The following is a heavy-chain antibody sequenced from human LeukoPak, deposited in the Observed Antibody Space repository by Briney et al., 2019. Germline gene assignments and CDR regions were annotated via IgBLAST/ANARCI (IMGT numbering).Heavy chain of an antibody. CDR2: MNPSSGNR. Sequence: ASVKVSCKASGYTFTTYDINWVRQAPGQGLEWMGWMNPSSGNRGYAQKFQGRVTMTRDTSVSTAYMELSSLRSDDTAVYYCARGYYYYGLDVWGQGTTVTVSS. CDR1: GYTFTTYD. V-gene: IGHV1-8*01. CDR3: ARGYYYYGLDV. J-gene: IGHJ6*02.